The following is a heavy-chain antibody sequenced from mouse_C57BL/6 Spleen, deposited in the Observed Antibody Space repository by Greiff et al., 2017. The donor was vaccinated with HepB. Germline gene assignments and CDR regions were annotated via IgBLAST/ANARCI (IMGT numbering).Heavy chain of an antibody. CDR1: GFTFSDYG. D-gene: IGHD1-1*01. V-gene: IGHV5-17*01. J-gene: IGHJ1*03. CDR3: ARRYYGRGYFDV. Sequence: EVKVEESGGGLVKPGGSLKLSCAASGFTFSDYGMHWVRQAPEKGLEWVAYISSGSSTIYYADTVKGRFTISRDNAKNTLFLQMTSLRSEDTAMYYCARRYYGRGYFDVWGTGTTVTVSS. CDR2: ISSGSSTI.